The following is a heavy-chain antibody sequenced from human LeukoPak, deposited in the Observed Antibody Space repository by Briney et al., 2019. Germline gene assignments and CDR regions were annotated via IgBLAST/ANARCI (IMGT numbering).Heavy chain of an antibody. J-gene: IGHJ6*03. CDR1: GFTFSSYA. V-gene: IGHV3-23*01. Sequence: GGSLRLSCAASGFTFSSYAMSWVRQAPGKGLEWVSAISGSGGSTYYADSVKGRFTISRDNYKHTLYLQMNSLRAEDTAVYYCAKIVNYNYDFWSGYYAGAYYYYYMDVWGKGTAVTVSS. CDR2: ISGSGGST. CDR3: AKIVNYNYDFWSGYYAGAYYYYYMDV. D-gene: IGHD3-3*01.